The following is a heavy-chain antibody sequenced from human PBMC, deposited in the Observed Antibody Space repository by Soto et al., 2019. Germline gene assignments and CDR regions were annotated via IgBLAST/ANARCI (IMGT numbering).Heavy chain of an antibody. D-gene: IGHD3-10*01. CDR1: GGSVSSTPYH. V-gene: IGHV4-39*01. CDR2: IYYTGNT. Sequence: SETLSLTCTVSGGSVSSTPYHWGWVRQPPGMGLEWIGSIYYTGNTYYSPSLKGRVVISLDTSKNQFSLRLTSVTAADTAVYYCSGLPDGSPGDLWGRGTLVTVSS. CDR3: SGLPDGSPGDL. J-gene: IGHJ5*02.